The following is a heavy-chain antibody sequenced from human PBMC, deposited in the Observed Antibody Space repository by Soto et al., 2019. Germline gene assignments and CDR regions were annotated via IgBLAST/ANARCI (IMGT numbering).Heavy chain of an antibody. D-gene: IGHD2-8*01. J-gene: IGHJ4*02. CDR1: GFTFSSYA. V-gene: IGHV3-23*01. Sequence: EVQLLESGGGLVQPGGSLRLSCAASGFTFSSYAMSWVRQAPGKGLEWVSAISGSGGSTYYADSVKGRFTISRDNSKNPLYLQMNSLRAEDTAVYYCARRALDIVLMVYSYYFDYWGQGTLVTVSS. CDR3: ARRALDIVLMVYSYYFDY. CDR2: ISGSGGST.